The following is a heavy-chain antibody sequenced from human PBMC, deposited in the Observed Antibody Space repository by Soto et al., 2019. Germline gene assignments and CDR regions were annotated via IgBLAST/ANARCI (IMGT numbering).Heavy chain of an antibody. CDR1: GFTFSSYW. D-gene: IGHD2-15*01. CDR3: ARDGVVVAARYYYYGMDV. CDR2: IKQDGSEK. J-gene: IGHJ6*02. V-gene: IGHV3-7*01. Sequence: GGSLRLSCAASGFTFSSYWMSWVRQAPGKGLEWVANIKQDGSEKYYVDSVKGRFTISRDNAKNSLYLQMNSLRAEDTAVYYCARDGVVVAARYYYYGMDVWGQGTTVTVSS.